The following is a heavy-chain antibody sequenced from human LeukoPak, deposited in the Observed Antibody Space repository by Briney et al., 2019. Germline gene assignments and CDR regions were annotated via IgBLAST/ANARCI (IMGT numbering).Heavy chain of an antibody. Sequence: SETLSLTCAVYGGSFSGYYWSWIRQPPGKGLEWIGEINHSGSTNYNPSLKSRVTISVDTSKNQFSLKLSSVTAADTAVYYCARLKGVYCSSTSCYAGRYWFDPWGQGTLVTVSS. CDR3: ARLKGVYCSSTSCYAGRYWFDP. V-gene: IGHV4-34*01. D-gene: IGHD2-2*01. CDR2: INHSGST. J-gene: IGHJ5*02. CDR1: GGSFSGYY.